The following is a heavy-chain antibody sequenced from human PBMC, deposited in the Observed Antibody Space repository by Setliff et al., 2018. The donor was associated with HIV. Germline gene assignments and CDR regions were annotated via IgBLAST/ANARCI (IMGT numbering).Heavy chain of an antibody. Sequence: ASETLSLTCTVSGGSISSGDYYWSWIRQPPGKGLEWIGYIYYSGSTYYNPSLKSRVTISVDTSKNQFSLKLRSVTAADTAVYYCARAGGSGTYYWFDPWGQGTLVTVSS. D-gene: IGHD3-10*01. J-gene: IGHJ5*02. CDR2: IYYSGST. CDR1: GGSISSGDYY. CDR3: ARAGGSGTYYWFDP. V-gene: IGHV4-30-4*08.